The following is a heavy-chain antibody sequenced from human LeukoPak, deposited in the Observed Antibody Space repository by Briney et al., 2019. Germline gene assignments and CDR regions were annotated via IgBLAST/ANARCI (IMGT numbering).Heavy chain of an antibody. J-gene: IGHJ1*01. V-gene: IGHV3-15*01. CDR2: INSKIDGGTT. D-gene: IGHD6-13*01. Sequence: PGGSLRPSCAASGFTFINAWMSWVRQAPGKGLEWVGRINSKIDGGTTDYAAPMKGRFTISRDDSKDTLYLQMDSLKAEDTAVYYCSTLRGSTSQYFQHWGQGTLVTVSS. CDR3: STLRGSTSQYFQH. CDR1: GFTFINAW.